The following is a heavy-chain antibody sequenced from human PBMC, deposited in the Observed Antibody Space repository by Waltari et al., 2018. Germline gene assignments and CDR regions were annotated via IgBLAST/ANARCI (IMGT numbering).Heavy chain of an antibody. J-gene: IGHJ4*02. CDR2: ISYDGSNK. CDR1: DFTLSRHG. D-gene: IGHD6-6*01. Sequence: PLLSSWGGVIPPGRSVGLPCPPRDFTLSRHGMHWVSQAPGKGMEWVAVISYDGSNKYYADAVKGRFTISRDNSKNTLYLEMNSVKTEDMAVYYCAKDGSRSSYYFDYWGQGTLVTVSS. CDR3: AKDGSRSSYYFDY. V-gene: IGHV3-30*18.